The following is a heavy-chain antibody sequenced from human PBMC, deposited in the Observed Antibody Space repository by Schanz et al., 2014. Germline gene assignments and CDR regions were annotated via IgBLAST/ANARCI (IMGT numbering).Heavy chain of an antibody. CDR3: ARGTDWNLHY. V-gene: IGHV3-13*04. CDR2: IGTAGDT. CDR1: GFSIRNHD. D-gene: IGHD1-1*01. J-gene: IGHJ4*02. Sequence: EQLVESGGGLVKPGGSLRLSCAASGFSIRNHDMHWVRQATGAGLEWVSAIGTAGDTFYLDSVKGRFTISRENAKNSLYLQMNSLRAGDTAVYYCARGTDWNLHYWGQGALVTVSS.